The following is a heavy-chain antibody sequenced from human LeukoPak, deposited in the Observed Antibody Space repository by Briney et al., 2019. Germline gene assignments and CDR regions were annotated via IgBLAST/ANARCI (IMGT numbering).Heavy chain of an antibody. D-gene: IGHD6-13*01. Sequence: ASVKVSCKASGGTFSSYAISWVRQAPGQGLEWMGRIIPIPGIANYAQKFQGRVTITADKSTSTAYMELSSLRSEDTAVYYCARDSQLVRASDYWGQGTLVTVSS. CDR2: IIPIPGIA. J-gene: IGHJ4*02. V-gene: IGHV1-69*04. CDR1: GGTFSSYA. CDR3: ARDSQLVRASDY.